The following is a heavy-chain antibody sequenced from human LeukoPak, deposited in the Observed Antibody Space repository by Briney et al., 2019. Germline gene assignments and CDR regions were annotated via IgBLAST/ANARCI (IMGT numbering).Heavy chain of an antibody. J-gene: IGHJ4*02. CDR3: ARTMVRGVNFDY. D-gene: IGHD3-10*01. CDR2: INPNSGGT. V-gene: IGHV1-2*02. CDR1: GYTFTGYY. Sequence: GASVKVSCKASGYTFTGYYIHWVRQAPGQGLEWMGWINPNSGGTNYAQKFQGRVTMTRDTSISTAYMELSRLRSDDTAVYYCARTMVRGVNFDYWGQGTLVTVSS.